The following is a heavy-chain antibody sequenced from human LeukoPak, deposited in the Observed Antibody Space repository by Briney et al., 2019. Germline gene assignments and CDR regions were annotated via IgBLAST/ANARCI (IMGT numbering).Heavy chain of an antibody. CDR3: AREGPYSGRWYYFDY. CDR2: IYSSGNT. CDR1: GGSMRSYF. J-gene: IGHJ4*02. V-gene: IGHV4-4*07. Sequence: PGGSLRLSCTVSGGSMRSYFWSWIRQPAGKGLEWIGRIYSSGNTNYNPSLKSRVTMSVDTSKNQFSLKLTSVTAADTAFYYCAREGPYSGRWYYFDYWGQGIPVTVSS. D-gene: IGHD6-13*01.